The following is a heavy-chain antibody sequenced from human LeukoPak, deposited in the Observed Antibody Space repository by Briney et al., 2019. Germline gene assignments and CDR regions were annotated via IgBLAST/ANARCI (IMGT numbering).Heavy chain of an antibody. CDR1: GFTVSSNY. CDR3: AREISSGWLDY. J-gene: IGHJ4*02. D-gene: IGHD6-19*01. Sequence: GGSLRLSCAASGFTVSSNYMTWVRQAPGKGLEWVSVVYGGDTTYYADSVKGRFTISRDNSKNTLYLQMNSLRAEDTAVYYCAREISSGWLDYWGQGTLVTVSS. CDR2: VYGGDTT. V-gene: IGHV3-66*01.